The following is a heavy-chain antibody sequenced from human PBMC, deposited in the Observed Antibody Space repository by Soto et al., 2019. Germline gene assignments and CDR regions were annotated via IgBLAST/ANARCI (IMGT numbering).Heavy chain of an antibody. D-gene: IGHD1-1*01. V-gene: IGHV3-74*03. CDR3: TRDTTGPDDH. J-gene: IGHJ4*02. CDR1: GFTFSSYG. Sequence: GGSLRLSCAASGFTFSSYGVHWVRQVPGKGLVWVSGINPDGSTKKYADSVKGRFTVSRYNAKNTVCLHMNSLRAEDTAVYYCTRDTTGPDDHWGQGTLVTVSS. CDR2: INPDGSTK.